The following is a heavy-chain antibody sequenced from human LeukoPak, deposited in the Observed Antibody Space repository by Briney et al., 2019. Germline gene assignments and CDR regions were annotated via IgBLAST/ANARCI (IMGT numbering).Heavy chain of an antibody. Sequence: SGTLSLTCTASGGTIGRYYWHWIRQTPGKELEWIGYLFNSGNTDYNASLKCRVSISVDTSKNQFSLKLRSVTAADTSVYYCTRSVITASGLFEYWGRGILVTVSS. CDR1: GGTIGRYY. D-gene: IGHD5-18*01. V-gene: IGHV4-59*08. CDR2: LFNSGNT. CDR3: TRSVITASGLFEY. J-gene: IGHJ4*02.